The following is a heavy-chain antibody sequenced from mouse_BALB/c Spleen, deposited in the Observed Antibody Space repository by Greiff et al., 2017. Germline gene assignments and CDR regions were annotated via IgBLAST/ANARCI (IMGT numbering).Heavy chain of an antibody. CDR2: IYPGDGDT. Sequence: VQLQQSGAELVRPGSSVKISCKASGYAFSSYWMNWVKQRPGQGLEWIGQIYPGDGDTNYNGKFKGKATLTADKSSSTAYMQLSSLTSEDSAVYFCARAGRGYYFDDWGQGTTLTVSS. CDR1: GYAFSSYW. V-gene: IGHV1-80*01. CDR3: ARAGRGYYFDD. D-gene: IGHD3-1*01. J-gene: IGHJ2*01.